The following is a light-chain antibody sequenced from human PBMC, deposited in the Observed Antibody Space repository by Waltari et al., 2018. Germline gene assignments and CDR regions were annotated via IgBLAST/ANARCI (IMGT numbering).Light chain of an antibody. CDR3: SSYAGSVV. V-gene: IGLV2-23*02. CDR1: SSEIGSYNV. Sequence: QSALTQPASVSGSRGQSITIPCPGCSSEIGSYNVVPWYQHHPGKAPKLLIYGVNNRPSGVSNRFSGSKSGNTASLTISGLQAEDEADYYCSSYAGSVVFGGGTKLTVL. J-gene: IGLJ3*02. CDR2: GVN.